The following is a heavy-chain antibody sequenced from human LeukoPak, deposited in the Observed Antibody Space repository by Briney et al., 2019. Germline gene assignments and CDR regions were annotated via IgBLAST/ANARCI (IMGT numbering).Heavy chain of an antibody. V-gene: IGHV3-21*01. CDR3: ARDLGQQQLVHWFDP. CDR2: ISSSSSYI. D-gene: IGHD6-13*01. Sequence: GGSLRLSCAASGFTFSSYSMNWVRQAPGKGLEWVSSISSSSSYIYYADSVKGRFTISRDNAKNSLYLQMNSLRAEDTAVYYCARDLGQQQLVHWFDPWGQGTLVTVSS. CDR1: GFTFSSYS. J-gene: IGHJ5*02.